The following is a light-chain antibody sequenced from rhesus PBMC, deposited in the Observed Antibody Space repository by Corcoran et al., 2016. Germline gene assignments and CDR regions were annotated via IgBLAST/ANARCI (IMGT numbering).Light chain of an antibody. CDR2: YET. V-gene: IGKV1-32*01. CDR3: QQYNSFPRT. J-gene: IGKJ1*01. Sequence: DIQMTQSPSSLSASVGDRVTITCRASQGISSYLNWYQQKPGKAPKLLIYYETRLESGVPSRFSGSGSGTEFSLTISILQPEDFATYYCQQYNSFPRTFGQGTKVEIK. CDR1: QGISSY.